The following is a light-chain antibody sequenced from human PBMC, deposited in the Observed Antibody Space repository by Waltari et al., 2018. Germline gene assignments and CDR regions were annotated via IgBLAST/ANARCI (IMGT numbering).Light chain of an antibody. CDR2: EVS. J-gene: IGLJ3*02. CDR3: SSYTSSSTL. CDR1: SSDVGGYNY. Sequence: QSALTQPASVSGSPGQSITISCTGTSSDVGGYNYVSWYQQHPGKAPKLMIYEVSNRPSGVSNRFSGSKSGNTASLTISGRQAEDEADYYCSSYTSSSTLFGGGTKLTVL. V-gene: IGLV2-14*01.